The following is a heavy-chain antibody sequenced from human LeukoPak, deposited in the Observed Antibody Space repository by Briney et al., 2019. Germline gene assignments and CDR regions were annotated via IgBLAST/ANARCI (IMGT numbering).Heavy chain of an antibody. CDR3: ARDDYSGSYGSRGYFDY. J-gene: IGHJ4*02. Sequence: SETLSLTCAVSGASISSSNYYWGWVRQSPGKGLEWIGSIYHSGSTYYNPSLKSRVTISVDTSKNQFSLKLSSVTAADTAVYYCARDDYSGSYGSRGYFDYWGQGTLVTVSS. CDR2: IYHSGST. D-gene: IGHD1-26*01. V-gene: IGHV4-39*07. CDR1: GASISSSNYY.